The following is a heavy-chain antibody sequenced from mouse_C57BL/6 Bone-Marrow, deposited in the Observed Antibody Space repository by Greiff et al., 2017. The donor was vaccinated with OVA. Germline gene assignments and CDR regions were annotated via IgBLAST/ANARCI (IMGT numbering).Heavy chain of an antibody. J-gene: IGHJ2*01. Sequence: VQLKESGAELVRPGASVKLSCTASGFNIKDDYMHWVKQRPEQGLEWIGWIDPENGDTEYASKFQGKATITADTSSNTAYLQLSSLTSEDTAVYYCTTGAYYSNFCFDYWGQGTTRTVSS. CDR2: IDPENGDT. CDR1: GFNIKDDY. CDR3: TTGAYYSNFCFDY. V-gene: IGHV14-4*01. D-gene: IGHD2-5*01.